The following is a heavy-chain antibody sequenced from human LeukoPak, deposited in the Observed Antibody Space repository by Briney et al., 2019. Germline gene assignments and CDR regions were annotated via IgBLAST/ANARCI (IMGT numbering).Heavy chain of an antibody. Sequence: PSETLSLTCTVSGGSISSYYWSWIRQPPGEGLEWIGYIYYSGSTNYNPSLKSRVTISVDTSKNQFSLKLSSVTAADTAVYYCAREIRIVGATTGYFDYWGQGTLVTVSS. J-gene: IGHJ4*02. CDR2: IYYSGST. CDR1: GGSISSYY. V-gene: IGHV4-59*01. D-gene: IGHD1-26*01. CDR3: AREIRIVGATTGYFDY.